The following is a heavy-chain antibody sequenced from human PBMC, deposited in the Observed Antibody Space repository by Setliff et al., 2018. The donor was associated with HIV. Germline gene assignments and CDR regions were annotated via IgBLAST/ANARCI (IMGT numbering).Heavy chain of an antibody. CDR3: AREGNYGVNRPFDY. CDR1: GGTFSSYA. CDR2: IIPIFGPT. V-gene: IGHV1-69*13. Sequence: ASVKVSCKASGGTFSSYAISWVRQAPGQGLEWMGGIIPIFGPTDYAQKFQGRVTITADESTTTAYMELSSLRSEDTAVYYCAREGNYGVNRPFDYWGQGTLVTVSS. J-gene: IGHJ4*02. D-gene: IGHD4-17*01.